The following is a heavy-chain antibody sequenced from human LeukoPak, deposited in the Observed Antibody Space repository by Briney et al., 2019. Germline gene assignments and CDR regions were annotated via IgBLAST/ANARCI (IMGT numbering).Heavy chain of an antibody. J-gene: IGHJ1*01. CDR3: AKDRVYSDVWSTYYKAVTSGY. CDR2: ISGRGGST. CDR1: GFTFTNYA. D-gene: IGHD3-3*01. Sequence: SGGSLRLSCAASGFTFTNYAMSWGPQAPGKGLEWGSGISGRGGSTYYADSAKGRFPLSRDNSKKTLYLRMKTLRAQATAVYNFAKDRVYSDVWSTYYKAVTSGYWGQGTLVSVSS. V-gene: IGHV3-23*01.